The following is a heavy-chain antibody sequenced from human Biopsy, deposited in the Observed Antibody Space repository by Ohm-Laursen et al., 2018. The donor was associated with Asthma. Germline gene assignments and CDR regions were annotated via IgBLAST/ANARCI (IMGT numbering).Heavy chain of an antibody. J-gene: IGHJ4*02. Sequence: SCKISGYSLTDLSMHWVRQAPGQGLEWMGGHDHEEGGTVNARRFQGRVTMTEDTSTDTAYMELSSLSSDDTAVYYCASDFPKDYVRYNFQFWGQGTLVTVSS. V-gene: IGHV1-24*01. CDR1: GYSLTDLS. CDR3: ASDFPKDYVRYNFQF. D-gene: IGHD4-17*01. CDR2: HDHEEGGT.